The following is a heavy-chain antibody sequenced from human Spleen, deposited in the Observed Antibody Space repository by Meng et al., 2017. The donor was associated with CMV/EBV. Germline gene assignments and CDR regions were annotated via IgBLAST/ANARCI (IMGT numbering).Heavy chain of an antibody. CDR3: ARLGPGTKDY. J-gene: IGHJ4*02. CDR2: IDPNIGST. CDR1: GYIFTKYY. Sequence: SCKTSGYIFTKYYLHWIRKAPGQGPEWLGVIDPNIGSTVYAQKFQGRITVTRDTSTGTLYMEMSSLRSEDTAFYYCARLGPGTKDYWGQGTLVTVSS. V-gene: IGHV1-46*01. D-gene: IGHD1-7*01.